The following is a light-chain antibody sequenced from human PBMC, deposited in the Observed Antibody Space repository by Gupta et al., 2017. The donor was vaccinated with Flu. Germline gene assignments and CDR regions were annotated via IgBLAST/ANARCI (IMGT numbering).Light chain of an antibody. Sequence: VKLTCTLSGCHSSDNIAWHQQQPGMAPPYLLMFESNGTYSKGTGVPDRFSASTSAADPNLTISTVEAEDDYYDSCETWQNNSRVFGGGTKLTVL. CDR3: ETWQNNSRV. CDR2: FESNGTY. J-gene: IGLJ3*02. V-gene: IGLV4-60*03. CDR1: GCHSSDN.